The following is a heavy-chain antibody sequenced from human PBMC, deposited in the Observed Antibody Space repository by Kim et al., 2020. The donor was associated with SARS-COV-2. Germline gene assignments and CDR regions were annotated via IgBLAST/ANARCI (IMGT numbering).Heavy chain of an antibody. CDR3: ARDHATIAVAGDDAFDI. Sequence: SVKVSCKASGGTFSSYAISWVRQAPGQGLEWMGGIIPIFGTANYAQKFQGRVTITADESTSTAYMELSSLRSEDTAVYYCARDHATIAVAGDDAFDIWGQGTMVTVSS. V-gene: IGHV1-69*13. D-gene: IGHD6-19*01. CDR2: IIPIFGTA. J-gene: IGHJ3*02. CDR1: GGTFSSYA.